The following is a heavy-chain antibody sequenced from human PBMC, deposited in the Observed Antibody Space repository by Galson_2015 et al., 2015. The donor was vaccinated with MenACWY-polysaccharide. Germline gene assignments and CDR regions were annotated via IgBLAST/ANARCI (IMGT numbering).Heavy chain of an antibody. Sequence: ETLSLTCTVSGGSISSYYWSWIRQPAGKGLEWIGRIYTNGSTNYNPSLKSRVTMSVDTSKNQFSLKLSSVTAADTAVYYCASSDPTSSSSWLGYYYYGMDVWGQGTTDTVSS. CDR3: ASSDPTSSSSWLGYYYYGMDV. CDR1: GGSISSYY. V-gene: IGHV4-4*07. D-gene: IGHD6-13*01. CDR2: IYTNGST. J-gene: IGHJ6*02.